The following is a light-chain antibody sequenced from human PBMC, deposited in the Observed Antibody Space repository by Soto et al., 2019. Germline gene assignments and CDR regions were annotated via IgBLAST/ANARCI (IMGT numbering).Light chain of an antibody. V-gene: IGLV2-18*02. J-gene: IGLJ1*01. CDR3: SSYTSSNSYV. Sequence: QSVLTHPPSVSGSPGQSVAISCPGTSSDVGSYNRVAWYQQPPGTAPKLMTSEVNNRPSGVPGRFSGSKSGITASLTISGLRAEDEADYYCSSYTSSNSYVFGTGTKVTGL. CDR1: SSDVGSYNR. CDR2: EVN.